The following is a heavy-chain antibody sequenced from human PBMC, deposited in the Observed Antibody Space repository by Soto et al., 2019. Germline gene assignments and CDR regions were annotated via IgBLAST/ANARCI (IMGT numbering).Heavy chain of an antibody. Sequence: PGGSLRLSCAASGFTFSSYSMNWVRQAPGKGLEWVSYISSSSTIYYADSVKGRFTISRDNAKNSLYLQMNSLRAEDTAVYYCARDNIVVVVAATTDTFDYWGQGTLVTVSS. D-gene: IGHD2-15*01. V-gene: IGHV3-48*01. J-gene: IGHJ4*02. CDR1: GFTFSSYS. CDR3: ARDNIVVVVAATTDTFDY. CDR2: ISSSSTI.